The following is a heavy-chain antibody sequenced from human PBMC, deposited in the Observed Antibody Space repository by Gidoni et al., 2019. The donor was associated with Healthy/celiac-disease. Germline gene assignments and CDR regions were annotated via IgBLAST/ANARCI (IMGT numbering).Heavy chain of an antibody. V-gene: IGHV3-11*01. Sequence: VQLVESGGGLAKPGGSMTLAWAAPGCTFSDSYMSRNRQAPVKGLVWVSYISRSGSTIYYADSVKGRFTISRDNAKNSLYLQMNSLRAEDTAVYYCARSSNNQDVVIIYYYYGMDVWGQGTTVTVSS. CDR2: ISRSGSTI. CDR3: ARSSNNQDVVIIYYYYGMDV. J-gene: IGHJ6*02. CDR1: GCTFSDSY. D-gene: IGHD3-3*01.